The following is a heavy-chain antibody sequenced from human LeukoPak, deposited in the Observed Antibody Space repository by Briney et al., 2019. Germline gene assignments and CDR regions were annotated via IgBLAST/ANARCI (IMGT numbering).Heavy chain of an antibody. CDR1: GFSFSSYA. Sequence: GGSLRLSCAASGFSFSSYAMSWVRQASGKGLEWVSILSGSGGSAYYADSVKGQFTISRDNSKNTLYLQMDSLRAEDTAVYYCATAHCSTTNCYKLDYWGQGTLVTVSS. D-gene: IGHD2-2*02. CDR2: LSGSGGSA. CDR3: ATAHCSTTNCYKLDY. V-gene: IGHV3-23*01. J-gene: IGHJ4*02.